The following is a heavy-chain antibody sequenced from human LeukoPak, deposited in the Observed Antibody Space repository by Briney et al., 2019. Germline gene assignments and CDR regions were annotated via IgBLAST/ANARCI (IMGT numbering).Heavy chain of an antibody. CDR2: ITSNSNT. CDR1: GFTFSIYS. CDR3: ARDPGRGDY. Sequence: PGGSPRLSCVASGFTFSIYSMNWVRQAPGKGLEWVSSITSNSNTYYADSVKGRFTISRDNTKNSLFLQMNSLRAEDTAVYHCARDPGRGDYWGQGTLVTVSS. V-gene: IGHV3-21*01. J-gene: IGHJ4*02.